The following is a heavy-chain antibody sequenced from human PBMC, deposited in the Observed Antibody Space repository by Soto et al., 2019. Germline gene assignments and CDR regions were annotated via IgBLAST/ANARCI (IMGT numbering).Heavy chain of an antibody. CDR3: ARDRGSGRY. D-gene: IGHD2-8*02. V-gene: IGHV3-7*05. CDR2: INQAGNKK. Sequence: EVQLVESGGDLVQPGGSLRLSCVTSGLTFSNYWLRWVRQAPGKGLEWVANINQAGNKKYYVDSVKGRFTISRDNAKNSLYLQMNILKAEDTAVYYCARDRGSGRYWGQGTLVTVSS. J-gene: IGHJ4*02. CDR1: GLTFSNYW.